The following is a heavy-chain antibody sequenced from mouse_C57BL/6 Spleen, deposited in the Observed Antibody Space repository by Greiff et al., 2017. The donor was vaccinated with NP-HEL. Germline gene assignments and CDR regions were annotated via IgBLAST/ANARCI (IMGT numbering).Heavy chain of an antibody. CDR2: FNPKCGST. V-gene: IGHV1-39*01. J-gene: IGHJ2*01. CDR1: GYSFTDYN. D-gene: IGHD1-1*01. Sequence: EVQLQQSGAELVKPGASVKISCKASGYSFTDYNMNWVKQRNGQSLEWIGVFNPKCGSTSYNEKFKGKATLTADQSSSTAYMQLNSLTSEDSARYDEAREGYGRSLDYWGKGTTLTVSS. CDR3: AREGYGRSLDY.